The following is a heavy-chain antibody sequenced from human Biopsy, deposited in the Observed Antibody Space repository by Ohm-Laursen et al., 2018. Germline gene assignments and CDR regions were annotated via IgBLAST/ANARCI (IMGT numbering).Heavy chain of an antibody. CDR1: GVSITAYY. CDR3: ARGSNDFGGLYFPR. Sequence: GTLSLTCTVSGVSITAYYWSWIRQPPGKGLECIGNIHHSGSTNYNPSLKSRVTISVDTSRNHFSLRLSSLTAADTAVYYCARGSNDFGGLYFPRWGQGTLLTVSS. CDR2: IHHSGST. J-gene: IGHJ4*02. V-gene: IGHV4-59*01. D-gene: IGHD4-23*01.